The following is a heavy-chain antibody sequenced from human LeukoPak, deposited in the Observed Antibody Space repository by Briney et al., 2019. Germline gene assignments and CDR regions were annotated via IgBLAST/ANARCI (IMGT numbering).Heavy chain of an antibody. J-gene: IGHJ4*02. V-gene: IGHV3-30-3*01. D-gene: IGHD6-6*01. CDR1: GFTFSSYA. CDR3: AKDPHSSSSGDY. Sequence: GGSLRLSCAASGFTFSSYAMHWVRQAPGKGLEWVAVISYDGINKYYADSVKGRFTISRDNSKNTLYLQMNSLRAEDTAVYYCAKDPHSSSSGDYWGQGTLVTVSS. CDR2: ISYDGINK.